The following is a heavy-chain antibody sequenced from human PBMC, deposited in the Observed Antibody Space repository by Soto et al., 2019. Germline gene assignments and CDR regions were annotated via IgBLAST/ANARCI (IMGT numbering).Heavy chain of an antibody. D-gene: IGHD6-25*01. CDR3: AKGSASGSPYYFDF. CDR1: GFTFGDYA. V-gene: IGHV3-23*01. Sequence: PGGSLRPPLPPSGFTFGDYAMSWSRQLPGKGLEWVSAITGSGGDTYHADSVKGRFTISRDNSKNTLFLQMNRLRADDTAVYYCAKGSASGSPYYFDFWGQGALVTVSS. CDR2: ITGSGGDT. J-gene: IGHJ4*02.